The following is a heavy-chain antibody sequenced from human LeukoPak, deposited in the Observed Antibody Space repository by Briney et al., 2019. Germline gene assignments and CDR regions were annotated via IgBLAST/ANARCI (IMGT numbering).Heavy chain of an antibody. CDR3: ARDRGVFSGSYPLYSFDY. Sequence: GGSLRLSCAASGFTFSSYAMSWVRQAPGKGLEWVSGISTSGGGTYYADSVKGRFTISRDNSKNTLYLQMNSLRAEDTAVYYCARDRGVFSGSYPLYSFDYWGQGTLVTVSS. CDR2: ISTSGGGT. J-gene: IGHJ4*02. V-gene: IGHV3-23*01. CDR1: GFTFSSYA. D-gene: IGHD1-26*01.